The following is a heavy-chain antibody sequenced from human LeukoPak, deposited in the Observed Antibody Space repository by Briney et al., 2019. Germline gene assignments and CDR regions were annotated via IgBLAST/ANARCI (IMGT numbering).Heavy chain of an antibody. D-gene: IGHD3-22*01. CDR3: ARTYSSAHEYYFDY. CDR1: GFTFSSYV. Sequence: GGSLRLSCAASGFTFSSYVMNWVRQAPGKGLEWVSYISSSGSTIYYADSVKGRFTISRDNAKNSLYLQMNSLRAEDTAVYYCARTYSSAHEYYFDYWGQGTLVTVSS. CDR2: ISSSGSTI. V-gene: IGHV3-48*03. J-gene: IGHJ4*02.